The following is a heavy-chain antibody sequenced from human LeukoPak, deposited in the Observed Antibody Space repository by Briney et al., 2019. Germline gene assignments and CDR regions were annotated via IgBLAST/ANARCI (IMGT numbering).Heavy chain of an antibody. D-gene: IGHD3-22*01. V-gene: IGHV4-34*01. CDR1: GGSFSGYY. CDR3: ARATPHLLYDSSGYSLGNAFDI. CDR2: INHSGST. J-gene: IGHJ3*02. Sequence: SETLSLTCAVYGGSFSGYYWSWIRQPPGKGLEWIGEINHSGSTNYNPSLKSRVTISVDTSKNQFSLKLSSVTAADTAVYYCARATPHLLYDSSGYSLGNAFDIWGQGTMVTVSS.